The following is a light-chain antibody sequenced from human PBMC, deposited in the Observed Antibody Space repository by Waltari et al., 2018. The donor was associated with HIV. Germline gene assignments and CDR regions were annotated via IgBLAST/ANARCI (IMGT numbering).Light chain of an antibody. CDR3: QSYDSSLSGYYV. J-gene: IGLJ1*01. CDR2: GNS. CDR1: GPNIGAAYD. V-gene: IGLV1-40*01. Sequence: QSVLTQPPSVPGVPGRRVTISCTGSGPNIGAAYDVQWYQQPPGTAPKLLIYGNSNRPSGVPDRFSGSKSGTSASLAITGLQAEDEADYYCQSYDSSLSGYYVFGTGTKVTVL.